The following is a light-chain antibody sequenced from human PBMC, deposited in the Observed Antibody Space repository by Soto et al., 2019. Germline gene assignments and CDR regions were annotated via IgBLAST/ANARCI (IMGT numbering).Light chain of an antibody. CDR3: QQYNSYPWT. Sequence: DLQMTQSPSTLSASVGDRVTITCRASQSISSWLAWYQQKAGKAPKLLIYDASSLESGVPSRFSGSGSGTEFTLTISSRQPDDVATYYCQQYNSYPWTFGQGTKVEIK. CDR1: QSISSW. V-gene: IGKV1-5*01. CDR2: DAS. J-gene: IGKJ1*01.